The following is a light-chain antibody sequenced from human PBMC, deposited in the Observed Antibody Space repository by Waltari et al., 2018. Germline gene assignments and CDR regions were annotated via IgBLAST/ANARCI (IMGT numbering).Light chain of an antibody. Sequence: QSALTQPASVSGSPGQSITISCTGTSSDVGSYNLVSWYQQHPGKAPKLMIYEVSKRPSGVSNRFSGSKSGNTTSLTISGLQAEDEADYYCCSYAGGSPFYVVIGGGTKLTVL. V-gene: IGLV2-23*02. J-gene: IGLJ2*01. CDR3: CSYAGGSPFYVV. CDR2: EVS. CDR1: SSDVGSYNL.